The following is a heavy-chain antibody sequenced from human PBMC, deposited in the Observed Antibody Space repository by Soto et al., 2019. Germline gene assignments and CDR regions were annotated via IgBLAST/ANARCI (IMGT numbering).Heavy chain of an antibody. CDR2: ISGSGGST. D-gene: IGHD6-13*01. Sequence: GGSLRLSCAASGFTFSSYAMSWVRQAPGKGLEWVSAISGSGGSTYYADSVKGRFTISRDNSKNTLYLQMNSLRAEDTAVYYCAKERLCMYSSSCRGSEEYFQHWGQGTLVTVSS. J-gene: IGHJ1*01. CDR3: AKERLCMYSSSCRGSEEYFQH. V-gene: IGHV3-23*01. CDR1: GFTFSSYA.